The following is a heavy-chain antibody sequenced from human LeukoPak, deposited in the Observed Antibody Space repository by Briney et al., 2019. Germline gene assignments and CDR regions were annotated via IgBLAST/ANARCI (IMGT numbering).Heavy chain of an antibody. CDR3: AKDGPGEFGIAVAEYFQH. V-gene: IGHV3-21*01. CDR1: GFTFSSYS. J-gene: IGHJ1*01. CDR2: ISSSGSHI. Sequence: GGSLRLSCAASGFTFSSYSMNWVRQAPGKGLEWVSSISSSGSHIYYADSVKGRITISRDNAKNSVYLQMNSLRAEDTAVYYCAKDGPGEFGIAVAEYFQHWGQGTLVTVSS. D-gene: IGHD6-19*01.